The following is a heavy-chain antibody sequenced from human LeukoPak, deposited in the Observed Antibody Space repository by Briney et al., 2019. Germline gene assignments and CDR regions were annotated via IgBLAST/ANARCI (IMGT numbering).Heavy chain of an antibody. D-gene: IGHD2-2*01. CDR1: GYTFTGYH. CDR3: ARDYCSSTSCLFDY. V-gene: IGHV1-2*06. Sequence: ASVKVSCKASGYTFTGYHMHWVRQAPGQGLEWMGRINPNTGGTEYAQKFQGRVTMTRDTSISTAYMDLSRLRSDDTAVYYCARDYCSSTSCLFDYWGQGTPVTVSS. J-gene: IGHJ4*02. CDR2: INPNTGGT.